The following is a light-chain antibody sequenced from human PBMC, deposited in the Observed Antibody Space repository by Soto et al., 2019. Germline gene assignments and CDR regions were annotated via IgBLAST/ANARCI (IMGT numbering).Light chain of an antibody. V-gene: IGKV3-15*01. Sequence: EIVMTQSPATLSVSPGEIATLSFSASQSVSSDFAWYQQKPGQAPRLLIYGASTRATGIPARFSGSGSGTDFTLTISRLEPEDFAVYYCQQYGSSPFTFGPGTKVDIK. J-gene: IGKJ3*01. CDR2: GAS. CDR3: QQYGSSPFT. CDR1: QSVSSD.